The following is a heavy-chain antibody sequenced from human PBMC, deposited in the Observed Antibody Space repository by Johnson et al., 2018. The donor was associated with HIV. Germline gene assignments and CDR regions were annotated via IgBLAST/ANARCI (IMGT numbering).Heavy chain of an antibody. Sequence: VQLVESGGGLVQPGGSLRLSCAASGFTFSNAWMSWVRQAPGKGLEWVGRIKSKTDGGTTDYAAPVKGRFTISRDDSKNTLYLQMNSLKTEDTAVYYCTTVDLYSSGWYCFPLECNAFDIWGQGTMVTVSS. V-gene: IGHV3-15*01. J-gene: IGHJ3*02. CDR2: IKSKTDGGTT. CDR3: TTVDLYSSGWYCFPLECNAFDI. D-gene: IGHD6-19*01. CDR1: GFTFSNAW.